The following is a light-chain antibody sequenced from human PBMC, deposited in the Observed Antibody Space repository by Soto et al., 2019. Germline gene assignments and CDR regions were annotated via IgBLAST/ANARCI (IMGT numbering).Light chain of an antibody. CDR3: SSYTSSGYV. CDR1: SSDVGGYNY. V-gene: IGLV2-14*01. Sequence: QSALTQPASVSGSPGQSITISCTGTSSDVGGYNYVSWYQQHPRNAPKLMIFEVSNRPSGVFKRFSGSKSGNTASLTISALQAEDEADYYCSSYTSSGYVFATGTKLTVL. J-gene: IGLJ1*01. CDR2: EVS.